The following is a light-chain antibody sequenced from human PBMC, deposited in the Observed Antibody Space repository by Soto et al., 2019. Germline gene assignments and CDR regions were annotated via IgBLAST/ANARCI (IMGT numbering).Light chain of an antibody. J-gene: IGKJ5*01. CDR2: DAS. CDR3: QQRHMWPIT. CDR1: QSISSY. Sequence: ETVLTQSPATLSLSPGERATLSCRASQSISSYLAWYQQKPGQARRLLIYDASNRATGIPARFSGSGSGTDFTLTISSLEPEDSAVYYCQQRHMWPITFGQGTRLEIK. V-gene: IGKV3-11*01.